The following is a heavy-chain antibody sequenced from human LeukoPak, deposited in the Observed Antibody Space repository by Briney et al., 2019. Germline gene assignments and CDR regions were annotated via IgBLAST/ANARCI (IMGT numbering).Heavy chain of an antibody. V-gene: IGHV1-18*01. D-gene: IGHD6-6*01. CDR1: GYTFTSYG. Sequence: ASVKVSCKASGYTFTSYGISWVRQAPGQGLEWTGWISPYNGVTNSAQKLQGRVTMTTDTSTSTAYMDLRSLRSDDTAVYYCARFSTEYSSSSSSYYYYYMDVWGKGTTVTVSS. J-gene: IGHJ6*03. CDR2: ISPYNGVT. CDR3: ARFSTEYSSSSSSYYYYYMDV.